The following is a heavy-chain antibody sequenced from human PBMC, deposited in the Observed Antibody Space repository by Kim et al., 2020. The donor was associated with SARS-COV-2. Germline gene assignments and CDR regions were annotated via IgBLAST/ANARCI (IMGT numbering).Heavy chain of an antibody. V-gene: IGHV4-59*01. CDR3: ARDIAFVGATLYLDL. D-gene: IGHD1-26*01. J-gene: IGHJ2*01. Sequence: SATLSLTCSVSGGSITTNYWSWIRQPPGKGLEWIGYMYYSGSVTYNPSLESRVTLSLDTSKNLFSLNLRSVTVADTAVYYCARDIAFVGATLYLDLLGHGTLVTVSS. CDR1: GGSITTNY. CDR2: MYYSGSV.